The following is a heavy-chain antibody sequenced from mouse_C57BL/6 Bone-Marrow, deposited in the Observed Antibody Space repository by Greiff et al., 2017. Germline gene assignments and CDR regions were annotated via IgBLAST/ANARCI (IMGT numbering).Heavy chain of an antibody. CDR1: GFTFSSYG. J-gene: IGHJ3*01. Sequence: EVMLVESGGDLVKPGGSLKLSCAASGFTFSSYGMSWVRQTPDKRLEWVATISSGGSYTYYPDSVKGRFTISRDNAKNTLYLQMISLKSEDTAMYYCASLPYYYGSSYGWFAYWGQGTLVTVSA. CDR3: ASLPYYYGSSYGWFAY. V-gene: IGHV5-6*02. CDR2: ISSGGSYT. D-gene: IGHD1-1*01.